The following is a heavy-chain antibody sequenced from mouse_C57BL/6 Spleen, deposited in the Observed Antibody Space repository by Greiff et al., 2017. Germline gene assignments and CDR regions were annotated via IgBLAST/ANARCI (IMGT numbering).Heavy chain of an antibody. D-gene: IGHD1-1*01. J-gene: IGHJ2*01. CDR3: ARGGTTVVEKDY. CDR2: IDPSDSYT. Sequence: QVQLQQPGAELVMPGASVKLSCKASGYTFTSYWMHWVKQRPGQGLEWIGEIDPSDSYTNYNQKFKGKSTLTVDKSSSTAYMQLSSLTSEDSAVYYCARGGTTVVEKDYWGQGTTLTVSS. V-gene: IGHV1-69*01. CDR1: GYTFTSYW.